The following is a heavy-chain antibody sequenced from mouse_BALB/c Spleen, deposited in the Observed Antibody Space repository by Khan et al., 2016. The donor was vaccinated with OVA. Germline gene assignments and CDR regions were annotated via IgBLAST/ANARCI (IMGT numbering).Heavy chain of an antibody. V-gene: IGHV1-20*02. D-gene: IGHD1-1*01. CDR2: INPHIGET. J-gene: IGHJ2*01. CDR1: GYSFTGSF. CDR3: TRIYRSDFDY. Sequence: VQLQQPGPELVRPGASVKISCKASGYSFTGSFMNWVMRSPGKSLEWIGRINPHIGETFYNQRFKDKATLTVDESSSTAHMELRSLASEDSAVYYCTRIYRSDFDYWGQGTTLTVSS.